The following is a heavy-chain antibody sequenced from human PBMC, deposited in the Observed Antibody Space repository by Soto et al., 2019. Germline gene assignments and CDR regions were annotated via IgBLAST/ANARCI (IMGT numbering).Heavy chain of an antibody. J-gene: IGHJ6*02. D-gene: IGHD1-1*01. Sequence: GGSLRLSCAASGFTFSSYVMHWVRQAPGKGLEWVAVIWYDGSNKYYADSVKGRFTISRDNSKNTLYLQMNSLRAEDTAVYYCARDRLERWFYYYYGMDVWGQGTTVTVSS. CDR2: IWYDGSNK. V-gene: IGHV3-33*01. CDR1: GFTFSSYV. CDR3: ARDRLERWFYYYYGMDV.